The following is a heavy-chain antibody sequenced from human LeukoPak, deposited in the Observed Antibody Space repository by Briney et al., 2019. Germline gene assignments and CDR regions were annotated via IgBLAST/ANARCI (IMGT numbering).Heavy chain of an antibody. CDR3: AITPYSYYYDSSGYLGYHDY. Sequence: ASVTVSCTTSGYTFTSHDINWVRQATGQGLEWMGWMNPNSGNTGYAQKFQGRITMTRATSISTAYMELSSLRSEDTAMYYCAITPYSYYYDSSGYLGYHDYWGQGTLVTVSS. V-gene: IGHV1-8*01. D-gene: IGHD3-22*01. CDR2: MNPNSGNT. CDR1: GYTFTSHD. J-gene: IGHJ4*02.